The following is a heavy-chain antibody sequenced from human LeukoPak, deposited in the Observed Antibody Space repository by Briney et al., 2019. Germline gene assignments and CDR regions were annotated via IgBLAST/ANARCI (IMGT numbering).Heavy chain of an antibody. D-gene: IGHD3-10*02. CDR3: AELGITMIGGG. CDR2: ISSSGSTI. Sequence: GGSLRLSCAASGFTFSSYEMNWVRQAPGQGLEWVSYISSSGSTIYYADFVNRRFTTSRDNAKNSLYLQGTSLRAENTAVYYCAELGITMIGGGWGKGTTVTISS. V-gene: IGHV3-48*03. J-gene: IGHJ6*04. CDR1: GFTFSSYE.